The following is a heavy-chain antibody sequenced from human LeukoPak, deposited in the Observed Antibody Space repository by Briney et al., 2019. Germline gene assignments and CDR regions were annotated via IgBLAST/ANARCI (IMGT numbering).Heavy chain of an antibody. V-gene: IGHV3-49*04. J-gene: IGHJ4*02. CDR1: GFAFVDYA. Sequence: GGSLRLSCATSGFAFVDYAMSWVRQAPGKGLEWLGFIRAKAYSGTADYAASLRGRFRISRDDSNSIAYLQMNSLKTEDTAVYYCSRIGDYDPMTEYFLFDSWGQGTLVTVSS. CDR3: SRIGDYDPMTEYFLFDS. CDR2: IRAKAYSGTA. D-gene: IGHD2/OR15-2a*01.